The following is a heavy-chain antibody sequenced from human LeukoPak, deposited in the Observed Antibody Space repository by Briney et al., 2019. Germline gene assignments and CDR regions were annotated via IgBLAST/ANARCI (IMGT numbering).Heavy chain of an antibody. CDR1: GGTFSSYA. CDR2: ISAYNGNT. Sequence: ASVKVSCKASGGTFSSYAISWVRQAPGQGLEWLGWISAYNGNTNYAQQLQGRVTMTTDTSTSTAYMELRSLRSDDTAVYYCARDDSGYSSNWYGFDYWGQGTLVTVSS. V-gene: IGHV1-18*01. CDR3: ARDDSGYSSNWYGFDY. J-gene: IGHJ4*02. D-gene: IGHD6-13*01.